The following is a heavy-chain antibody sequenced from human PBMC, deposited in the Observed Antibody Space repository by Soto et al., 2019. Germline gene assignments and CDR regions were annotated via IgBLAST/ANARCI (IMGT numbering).Heavy chain of an antibody. D-gene: IGHD2-15*01. J-gene: IGHJ5*02. CDR1: GFSLSTSGVG. Sequence: QITLKESGPTLVKPTQTLTLTCTFSGFSLSTSGVGVGWIRQPPGKALEWLALIYWDDDKRYSPSLKSRLTITKDTSKNQVVPTMTNMDPVDTATSYCAHSYSFSADICYSNISWLDPWGQGTLVTVSS. V-gene: IGHV2-5*02. CDR3: AHSYSFSADICYSNISWLDP. CDR2: IYWDDDK.